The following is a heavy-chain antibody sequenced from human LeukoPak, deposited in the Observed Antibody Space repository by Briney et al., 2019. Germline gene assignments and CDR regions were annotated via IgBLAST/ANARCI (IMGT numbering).Heavy chain of an antibody. Sequence: PSETLSLTCTVSGGSISSGGYYWSWIRQPPGKGLEWIGYIYHSGSTYHNPSLKSRVTISVDRSKNQFSLKLSSVTAADTAVYYCARDWSYGSGISWGQGTLVTVSS. D-gene: IGHD3-10*01. CDR2: IYHSGST. V-gene: IGHV4-30-2*01. CDR3: ARDWSYGSGIS. J-gene: IGHJ4*02. CDR1: GGSISSGGYY.